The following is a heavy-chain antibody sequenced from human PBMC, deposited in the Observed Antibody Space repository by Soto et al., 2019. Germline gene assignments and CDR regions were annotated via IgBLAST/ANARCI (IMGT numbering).Heavy chain of an antibody. V-gene: IGHV5-51*01. CDR1: GYKVSTWHNFTSYW. J-gene: IGHJ4*02. Sequence: GESLKISCMGSGYKVSTWHNFTSYWIAWVRQMPGEGLEWMGIIYPGDSDTRYSPSFQGQVTISADRSINTAYLEWSSLKASDSAMYYCARLTLAQDSSGYHIFDYWGLGTLVTVSS. CDR3: ARLTLAQDSSGYHIFDY. D-gene: IGHD3-22*01. CDR2: IYPGDSDT.